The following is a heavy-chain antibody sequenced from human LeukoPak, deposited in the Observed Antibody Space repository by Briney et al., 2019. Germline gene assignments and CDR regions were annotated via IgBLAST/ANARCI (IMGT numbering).Heavy chain of an antibody. V-gene: IGHV1-69*13. CDR3: ARVAYDHSSSWYYHGMDV. J-gene: IGHJ6*02. Sequence: SVTVSCTASGGTFSSYAISWVRQAPGQGLEWMGGIIPIFGTANYAQKFQGRVTITADESTSTAYMELSSLRSEDTAVYYCARVAYDHSSSWYYHGMDVWGQGTTVTVSS. CDR1: GGTFSSYA. D-gene: IGHD6-13*01. CDR2: IIPIFGTA.